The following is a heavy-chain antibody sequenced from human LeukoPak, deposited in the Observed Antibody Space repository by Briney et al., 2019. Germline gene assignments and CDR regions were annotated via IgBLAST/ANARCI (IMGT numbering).Heavy chain of an antibody. Sequence: SGGSLRLSCAASGFTFSSYGMHWVRQAPGKGLEWVANIKPGGSEKYYVDSVKGRFTISRDNAMNSLDLQMDSLRAEDTAVYYCARAHSTSATWYYYYYMDIWGKGTTVTVSS. CDR3: ARAHSTSATWYYYYYMDI. V-gene: IGHV3-7*04. CDR1: GFTFSSYG. J-gene: IGHJ6*03. D-gene: IGHD2-2*01. CDR2: IKPGGSEK.